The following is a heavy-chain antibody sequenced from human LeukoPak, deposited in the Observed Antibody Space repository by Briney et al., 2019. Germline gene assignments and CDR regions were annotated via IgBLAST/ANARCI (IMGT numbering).Heavy chain of an antibody. CDR3: ARRAKVRGAPQKRYYYYGMDV. D-gene: IGHD3-10*01. CDR1: GFTFSSYG. V-gene: IGHV3-33*01. J-gene: IGHJ6*02. Sequence: GRSLRLSCAASGFTFSSYGMHWVRQAPGKGLEWVAVIWYDGSNKYYADSVKGRFTISRDNSKNTLYLQMNSLRAEDTAVYYCARRAKVRGAPQKRYYYYGMDVWGQGTTVTVSS. CDR2: IWYDGSNK.